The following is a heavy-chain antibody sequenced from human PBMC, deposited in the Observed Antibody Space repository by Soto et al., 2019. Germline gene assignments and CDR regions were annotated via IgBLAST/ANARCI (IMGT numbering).Heavy chain of an antibody. Sequence: EVQLLESGGDLVQPGGSLRLSCVASGFTFSIYGMSWVRQAPGKGLEWVSAISGSGGSTYYADSVKGRFIISRDNXKXXLYLQMTSLRAEDTAVYYCAKDRHTYGSGTYPLDYWGQGALVTVSS. CDR3: AKDRHTYGSGTYPLDY. CDR2: ISGSGGST. D-gene: IGHD3-10*01. J-gene: IGHJ4*02. CDR1: GFTFSIYG. V-gene: IGHV3-23*01.